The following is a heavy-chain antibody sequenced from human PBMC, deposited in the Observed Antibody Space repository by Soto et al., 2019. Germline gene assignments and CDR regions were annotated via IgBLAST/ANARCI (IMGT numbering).Heavy chain of an antibody. J-gene: IGHJ3*02. CDR3: ARGSSGWFADAFDI. Sequence: ASVKVSCKASGYTFTSYDINWVRQATGQGLEWMGWMNPNSGNTGYAQKFQGRVTMTRNTSISTAYMELSSLRSEDTAVYYCARGSSGWFADAFDIWGQGTMVTFSS. CDR2: MNPNSGNT. CDR1: GYTFTSYD. V-gene: IGHV1-8*01. D-gene: IGHD6-19*01.